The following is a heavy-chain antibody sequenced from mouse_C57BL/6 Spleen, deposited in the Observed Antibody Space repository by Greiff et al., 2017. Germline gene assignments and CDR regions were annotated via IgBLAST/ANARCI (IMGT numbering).Heavy chain of an antibody. CDR1: GYSFTGYY. CDR2: INPSTGGT. CDR3: ARGGPTTFYAMDY. V-gene: IGHV1-42*01. Sequence: VQLQQSGPELVKPGASVKISCKASGYSFTGYYMNWVKQSPEKSLEWIGEINPSTGGTTYNQKFKAKATLTVDKSSSTAYMQLKSLTSEDSAVYYCARGGPTTFYAMDYWGQGTSVTVSS. J-gene: IGHJ4*01. D-gene: IGHD6-1*01.